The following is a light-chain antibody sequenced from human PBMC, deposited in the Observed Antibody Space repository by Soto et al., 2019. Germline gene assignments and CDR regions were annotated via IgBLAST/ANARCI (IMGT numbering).Light chain of an antibody. CDR1: QSVSSSY. Sequence: EIVLTQSPGTLSLSPGERATLSCRASQSVSSSYLAWYQQKPGQAPSLLIYGASSRATGIPDRFSGSGSGTDFTLTISRLEPEDLAVYYCQQYGSSPQTFGQGTKLEIK. CDR2: GAS. J-gene: IGKJ2*01. V-gene: IGKV3-20*01. CDR3: QQYGSSPQT.